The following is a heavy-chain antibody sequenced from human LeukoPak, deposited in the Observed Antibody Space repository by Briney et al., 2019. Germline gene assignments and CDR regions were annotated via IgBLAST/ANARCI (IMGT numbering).Heavy chain of an antibody. D-gene: IGHD5-12*01. Sequence: SETLSLTCTVSGGSISSYYWSWIRQPSGKGLEWIGYIYYSGSTNYNPSLKSRVTISVDTSKNQFSLKLSSVTAADTAVYYCARGPYSGYDYSGFDYWGQGTLVTVSS. V-gene: IGHV4-59*01. CDR2: IYYSGST. J-gene: IGHJ4*02. CDR3: ARGPYSGYDYSGFDY. CDR1: GGSISSYY.